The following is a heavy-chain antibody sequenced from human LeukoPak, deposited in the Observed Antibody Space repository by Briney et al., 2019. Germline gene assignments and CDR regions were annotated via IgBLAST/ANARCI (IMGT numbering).Heavy chain of an antibody. CDR2: ISSSSSYI. D-gene: IGHD3-3*01. CDR3: ARIATADFWSGYYLNYYYMDV. J-gene: IGHJ6*03. V-gene: IGHV3-21*01. CDR1: GFTLSNYW. Sequence: PGGSLRLSCSASGFTLSNYWIHWVRQAPGKGLEWVSSISSSSSYIYYADSVKGRFTISRDNAKNSLYLQMNSLRAEDTAVYYCARIATADFWSGYYLNYYYMDVWGKGTTVTVSS.